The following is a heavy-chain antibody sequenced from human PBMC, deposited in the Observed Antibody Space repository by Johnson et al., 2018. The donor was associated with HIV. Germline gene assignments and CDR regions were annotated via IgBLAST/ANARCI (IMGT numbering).Heavy chain of an antibody. D-gene: IGHD3-3*01. CDR2: IYSGGST. V-gene: IGHV3-66*01. Sequence: VQLLESGGGLVQPGGSLKLSCAASGFTVSSNYMSWVRQAPGKGLEWVSVIYSGGSTYYADSVKGRFTISRDNSKNTLYLQMNSLRAEDTAVYYCARPMGTYYNFWSGSNAFDIWGQGTMVTVSS. J-gene: IGHJ3*02. CDR1: GFTVSSNY. CDR3: ARPMGTYYNFWSGSNAFDI.